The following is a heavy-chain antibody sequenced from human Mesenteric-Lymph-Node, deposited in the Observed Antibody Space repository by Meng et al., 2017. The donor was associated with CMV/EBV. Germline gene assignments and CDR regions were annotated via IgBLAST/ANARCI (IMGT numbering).Heavy chain of an antibody. J-gene: IGHJ5*01. V-gene: IGHV3-23*01. CDR1: GFIFSNYA. CDR2: VTASSSFT. CDR3: VRVSYSRNWFDS. Sequence: GGSLRLSCAASGFIFSNYALTWVRQTPGKGLEWVSTVTASSSFTYYLDSVKGRFTISRDNSKSLLYLQLDSLRAEDTAIYYCVRVSYSRNWFDSWGQGTLVTVSS. D-gene: IGHD4-11*01.